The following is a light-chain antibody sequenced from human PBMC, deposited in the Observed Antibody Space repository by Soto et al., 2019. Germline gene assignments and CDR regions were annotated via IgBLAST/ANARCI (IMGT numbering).Light chain of an antibody. J-gene: IGLJ1*01. V-gene: IGLV2-14*03. CDR2: DVS. CDR1: SSDVGGYDY. CDR3: SSYTTSSTPCV. Sequence: QSALTQPASVSGSPGQSIIIFCTGTSSDVGGYDYVSWYQHHPGKAPKLIICDVSDRPSGVSNRFSGSKSGNTASLTISGLQAEDEGDYYCSSYTTSSTPCVFGTGTKVTVL.